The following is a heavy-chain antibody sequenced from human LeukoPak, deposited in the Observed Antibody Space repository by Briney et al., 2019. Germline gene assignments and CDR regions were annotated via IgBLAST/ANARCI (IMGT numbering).Heavy chain of an antibody. CDR3: TRSISGSYYPDY. V-gene: IGHV3-49*03. CDR1: GFTFSSYG. J-gene: IGHJ4*02. D-gene: IGHD1-26*01. Sequence: GGSLRLSCAASGFTFSSYGMHWFRQAPGKGLEWVGFIRSKAYGGTTEYAASVKGRFTISRDDSKSIAYLQMNSLKTEDTAVYYCTRSISGSYYPDYWGQGTLVTVSS. CDR2: IRSKAYGGTT.